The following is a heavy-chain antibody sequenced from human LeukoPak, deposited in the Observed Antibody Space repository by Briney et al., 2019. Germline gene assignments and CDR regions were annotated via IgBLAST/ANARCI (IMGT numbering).Heavy chain of an antibody. D-gene: IGHD1-26*01. Sequence: GGSLRLSCAASGFTFHNYAMSWVRQAPGKGLEWVSSISGNGGSTYYADSLKGRFTISRDNSKNTLYLQMNSLRAEDTAVYSCAKVVGPFDYWGQGTMVSVSS. CDR1: GFTFHNYA. J-gene: IGHJ4*02. CDR2: ISGNGGST. CDR3: AKVVGPFDY. V-gene: IGHV3-23*01.